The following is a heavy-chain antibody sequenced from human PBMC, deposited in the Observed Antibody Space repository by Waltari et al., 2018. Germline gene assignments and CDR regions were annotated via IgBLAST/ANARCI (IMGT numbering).Heavy chain of an antibody. Sequence: QVQLVQSGAEVKKPGASVTVSCKASGYTFTSYDLNWVRPATGQGLGWMGWMNPNSGNTGYAQKFQGRVTITRNTSISTAYMELSSLRSEDTAVYYCARKGRRVPAARPYYYYGMDVWGQGTTVTVSS. CDR3: ARKGRRVPAARPYYYYGMDV. D-gene: IGHD2-2*01. CDR1: GYTFTSYD. CDR2: MNPNSGNT. J-gene: IGHJ6*02. V-gene: IGHV1-8*03.